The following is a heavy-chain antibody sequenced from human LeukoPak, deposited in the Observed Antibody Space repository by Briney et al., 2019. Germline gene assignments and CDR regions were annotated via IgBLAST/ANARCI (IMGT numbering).Heavy chain of an antibody. Sequence: AASVKVSCKASGYTFTGYYMHWVRQAPGQGLEWMGWINPNSGGTNYAQKFQERVTITRDMSTSTAYMELSSLRSEDTAVYYCVTLVGGYCTNAVCYTLDYWGQGTLVTVSS. J-gene: IGHJ4*02. V-gene: IGHV1-2*02. D-gene: IGHD2-8*01. CDR1: GYTFTGYY. CDR3: VTLVGGYCTNAVCYTLDY. CDR2: INPNSGGT.